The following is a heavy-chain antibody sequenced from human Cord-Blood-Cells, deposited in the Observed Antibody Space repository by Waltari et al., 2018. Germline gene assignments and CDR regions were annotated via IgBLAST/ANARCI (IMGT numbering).Heavy chain of an antibody. CDR2: LIPSFGTA. V-gene: IGHV1-69*01. D-gene: IGHD3-10*01. CDR1: GGPFRSYA. J-gene: IGHJ4*02. CDR3: ARSRGVRGVIFDY. Sequence: QVQLVQSGAVVTKPGPWGKVSCTASGGPFRSYARPWDSQSPGAGLEWLGGLIPSFGTANSAQKFLRRVTITATESTRTAYMARGTLRSEDPAVYYCARSRGVRGVIFDYWGQGTLVTVSS.